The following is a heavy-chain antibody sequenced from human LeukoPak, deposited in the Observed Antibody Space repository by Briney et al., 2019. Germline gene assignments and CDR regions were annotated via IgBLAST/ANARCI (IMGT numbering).Heavy chain of an antibody. CDR1: GFTFSSYG. CDR2: IWYDGSNK. D-gene: IGHD4-23*01. CDR3: ANAYYGGNSGGFDY. Sequence: GRSLRLSCAASGFTFSSYGMHWIRQAPGKGLEWVAVIWYDGSNKHYADSVKGRFTISRDNSKNTLYLQMNSLRAEDTAVYYCANAYYGGNSGGFDYWGQGTLVTVSS. J-gene: IGHJ4*02. V-gene: IGHV3-33*06.